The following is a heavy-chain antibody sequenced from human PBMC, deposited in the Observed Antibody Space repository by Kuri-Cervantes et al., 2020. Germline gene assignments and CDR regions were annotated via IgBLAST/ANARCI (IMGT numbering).Heavy chain of an antibody. CDR3: ARDGWFGELYFIYYYGMDV. Sequence: ASVKVSCKASGYTSTSYDINWVRQATGQGLEWMGWMNPNSGNTGYAQKFQGRVTMTRNTSISTAYMELSSLRSEDPAVYYCARDGWFGELYFIYYYGMDVWGQGTTVTVSS. V-gene: IGHV1-8*01. D-gene: IGHD3-10*01. CDR1: GYTSTSYD. CDR2: MNPNSGNT. J-gene: IGHJ6*02.